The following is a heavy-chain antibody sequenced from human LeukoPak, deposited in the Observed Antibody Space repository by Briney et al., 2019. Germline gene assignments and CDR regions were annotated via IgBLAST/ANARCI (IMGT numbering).Heavy chain of an antibody. Sequence: GGSLRLSCAASGFTFSSNYMSWVRQAPGKGLEWVSVIYSGGSTYYADSVKGRFTISRDNSKNTLYLQMNSLRAEDTAVYYCASIDSSGYRNYFDYWGQGTLVTVSS. CDR1: GFTFSSNY. CDR3: ASIDSSGYRNYFDY. D-gene: IGHD3-22*01. J-gene: IGHJ4*02. CDR2: IYSGGST. V-gene: IGHV3-53*01.